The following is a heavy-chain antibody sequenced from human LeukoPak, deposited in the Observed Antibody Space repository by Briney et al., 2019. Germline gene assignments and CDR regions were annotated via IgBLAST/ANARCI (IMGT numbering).Heavy chain of an antibody. Sequence: GASVKVSCKTSGFKFINYGFSWMRQAPGQGLEWEGWVSGDNGNTNYGQRLQGRVTTTTNTSTSTVYMELSSLRSDDTAVFFCARGGSRSDLLTWDYLGQGTLVTVSS. V-gene: IGHV1-18*01. J-gene: IGHJ4*02. D-gene: IGHD3-9*01. CDR2: VSGDNGNT. CDR3: ARGGSRSDLLTWDY. CDR1: GFKFINYG.